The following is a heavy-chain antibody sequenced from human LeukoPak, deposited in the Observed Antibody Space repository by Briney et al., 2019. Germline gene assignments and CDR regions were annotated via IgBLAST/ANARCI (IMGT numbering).Heavy chain of an antibody. CDR2: IKQDGSEK. CDR1: GFTFSSYW. CDR3: AKDPYSSGWYLSDI. D-gene: IGHD6-19*01. Sequence: GGSLRLSCAASGFTFSSYWMSWVRQAPGKGLEWVANIKQDGSEKYYVDSVKGRFTISRDNAKNSLYLQMNSLRAEDTAVYYCAKDPYSSGWYLSDIWGQGTMVTVSS. J-gene: IGHJ3*02. V-gene: IGHV3-7*01.